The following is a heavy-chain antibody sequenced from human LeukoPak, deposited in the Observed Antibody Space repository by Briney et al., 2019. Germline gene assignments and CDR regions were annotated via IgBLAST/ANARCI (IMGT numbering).Heavy chain of an antibody. D-gene: IGHD5-18*01. CDR3: ARDPEEAAMVMRYYYMDV. J-gene: IGHJ6*03. CDR2: INPNSGGT. V-gene: IGHV1-2*02. CDR1: GYTFTGYY. Sequence: GASVKVSCKASGYTFTGYYMHWVRQAPGQGLEWMGWINPNSGGTNYAQKFQGRVTMTRDTSISTAYMELSRLRSDDTAVYYCARDPEEAAMVMRYYYMDVWGKGTTVTVSS.